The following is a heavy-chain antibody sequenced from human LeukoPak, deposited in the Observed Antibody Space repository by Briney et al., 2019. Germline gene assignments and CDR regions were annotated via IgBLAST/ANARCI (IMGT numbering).Heavy chain of an antibody. CDR3: ARDLGYDSRHGWFDP. CDR1: GGSISSYY. D-gene: IGHD3-22*01. J-gene: IGHJ5*02. CDR2: IYYSGST. Sequence: SETLSLTCTVSGGSISSYYWSWIRQPPGKGLEWIGYIYYSGSTNYNPSLKSRVTISVDTSKNQFSLKLSSVTAADTAVYYCARDLGYDSRHGWFDPWGQGTLVTVSS. V-gene: IGHV4-59*01.